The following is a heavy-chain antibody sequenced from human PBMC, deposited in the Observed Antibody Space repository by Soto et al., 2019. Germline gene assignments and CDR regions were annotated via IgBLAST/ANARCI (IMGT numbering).Heavy chain of an antibody. CDR2: ISYDGSNK. V-gene: IGHV3-30*18. Sequence: QVQLVESGGGVVQPGRSLRLSCAASGFTFSSYGMHWVRQAPGKGLEWVAVISYDGSNKYYADSVKGRFTISRDNSKNTLYLQMNSRRAEDTAVYYCANGGLGSSGSDWFDPWGQGTLVTVSS. CDR1: GFTFSSYG. J-gene: IGHJ5*02. CDR3: ANGGLGSSGSDWFDP. D-gene: IGHD3-22*01.